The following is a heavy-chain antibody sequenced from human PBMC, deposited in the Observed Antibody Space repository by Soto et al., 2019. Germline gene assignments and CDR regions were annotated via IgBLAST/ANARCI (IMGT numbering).Heavy chain of an antibody. CDR2: ISYDGSNK. Sequence: GSLRLSCASSGFTFSSYAMHWVRQAPGKGLEWVAVISYDGSNKYYADSVKGRFTISRDNSKNTLYLQMNSLRAEDTAVYYCARVGAVAGLSYYYGMDVWGQGTTVTVSS. V-gene: IGHV3-30-3*01. CDR1: GFTFSSYA. D-gene: IGHD6-19*01. CDR3: ARVGAVAGLSYYYGMDV. J-gene: IGHJ6*02.